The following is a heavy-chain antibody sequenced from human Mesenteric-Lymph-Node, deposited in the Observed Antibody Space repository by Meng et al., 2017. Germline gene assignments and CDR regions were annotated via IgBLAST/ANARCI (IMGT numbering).Heavy chain of an antibody. CDR1: GFAFSSDG. CDR3: AGGYSYGDY. V-gene: IGHV3-30*03. Sequence: QGQLVESGGGVVQPGRARRLSCAAAGFAFSSDGMHWVRQAPGKGLEWVALISHDGSNKYYADSVKGRFTVSRDNSKNTLYLQMNSQTTEDTAVYYCAGGYSYGDYWGQGTLVTVSS. J-gene: IGHJ4*02. CDR2: ISHDGSNK. D-gene: IGHD5-18*01.